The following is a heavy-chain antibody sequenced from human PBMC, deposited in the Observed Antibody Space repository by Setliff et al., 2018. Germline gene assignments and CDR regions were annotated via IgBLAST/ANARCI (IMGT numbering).Heavy chain of an antibody. CDR3: ARAEYGTTTYFES. J-gene: IGHJ4*02. Sequence: SETLSLTCSVSGDSMGDFYWSWIRQTPGKGLEWIGHISYVGYTVYKPSLQSRVTISADTSKKQLSLTLTSVIVADTAVYYCARAEYGTTTYFESWGPGTLVTVSS. V-gene: IGHV4-59*01. CDR2: ISYVGYT. CDR1: GDSMGDFY. D-gene: IGHD1-1*01.